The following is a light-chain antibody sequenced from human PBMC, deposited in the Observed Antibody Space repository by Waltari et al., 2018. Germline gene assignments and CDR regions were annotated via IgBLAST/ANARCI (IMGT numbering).Light chain of an antibody. V-gene: IGLV6-57*01. CDR1: SGRIASHH. CDR3: QSYDSSIVV. CDR2: EDH. Sequence: NFMLTQPHSVSESPGKTVTISCTRSSGRIASHHVQWYQQRPGRSPTTVNYEDHQRPSGVPDRSSGAIDSASNSASLTISGLKTEDEADYYCQSYDSSIVVFGGGTKLTVL. J-gene: IGLJ2*01.